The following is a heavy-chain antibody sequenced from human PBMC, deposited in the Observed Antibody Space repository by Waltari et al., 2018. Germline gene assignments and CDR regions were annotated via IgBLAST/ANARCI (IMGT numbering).Heavy chain of an antibody. CDR1: GFTFDDYA. CDR2: ISWNSGSI. V-gene: IGHV3-9*03. J-gene: IGHJ4*02. CDR3: AKGGGKNCSGGSCYSLDY. D-gene: IGHD2-15*01. Sequence: EVQLVESGGGLVQPGRSLRLSCAASGFTFDDYAMHWVRQAPGQGLEWVSGISWNSGSIGYADSVKGRFTISRDNAKNSLYLQMNSLRAEDMALYYCAKGGGKNCSGGSCYSLDYWGQGTLVTVSS.